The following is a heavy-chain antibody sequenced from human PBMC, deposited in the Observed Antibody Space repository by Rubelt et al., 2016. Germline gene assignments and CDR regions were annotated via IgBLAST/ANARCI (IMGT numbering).Heavy chain of an antibody. J-gene: IGHJ4*02. D-gene: IGHD3-3*01. Sequence: EVQLLEFGGDLVQPGGSLRLSCAASGFTFRSYGMSWVRQAPGKGLEWVSGISRSGDTTYYADSVKGRLTMSRDNSKNTLYLQMDSLRVEDTAVFYCAKGSGQTSGPIYWGQGTLVTVSS. CDR2: ISRSGDTT. CDR3: AKGSGQTSGPIY. CDR1: GFTFRSYG. V-gene: IGHV3-23*01.